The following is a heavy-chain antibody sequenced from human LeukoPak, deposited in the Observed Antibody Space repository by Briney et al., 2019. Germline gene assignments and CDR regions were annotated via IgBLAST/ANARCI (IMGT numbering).Heavy chain of an antibody. J-gene: IGHJ3*02. CDR2: ISGSGGST. CDR1: GFTFSSYA. D-gene: IGHD1-26*01. CDR3: AKGWSGSYSAFDI. V-gene: IGHV3-23*01. Sequence: GGSLRLSCAASGFTFSSYAMSWVRQAPGKGLEWVSAISGSGGSTYYADSVKGRFTISRDNSKNTLYLEMNSLRAEDTAVYYCAKGWSGSYSAFDIWGQGTMVTVSS.